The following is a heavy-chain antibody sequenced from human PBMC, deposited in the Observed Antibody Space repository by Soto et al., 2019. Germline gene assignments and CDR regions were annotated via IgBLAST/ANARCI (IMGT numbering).Heavy chain of an antibody. CDR1: GYASTTYG. CDR3: ARGRYGDY. Sequence: QVHLVQSGAEVKKPGASVKVSCKGSGYASTTYGITWGRQAPGQGLEWMGWISAHNGNTNYAQKLQGRVTVTRDTSTSTAYMELRSLRSDDTAVYYCARGRYGDYWGQGALVTVSS. CDR2: ISAHNGNT. V-gene: IGHV1-18*01. J-gene: IGHJ4*02. D-gene: IGHD1-1*01.